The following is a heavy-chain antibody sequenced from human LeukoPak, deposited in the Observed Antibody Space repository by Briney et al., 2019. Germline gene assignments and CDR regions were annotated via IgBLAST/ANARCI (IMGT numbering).Heavy chain of an antibody. CDR2: IYTSGST. Sequence: SETLSLTCTVSGGSISSYYWSWIRQPAGKGLEWIGRIYTSGSTNYNPSLKSRVTMSVDTSKNQFSLKLSSVTAADTAVYYCAREDYYDSSGYSDAFDIWGQGTMVTVSS. CDR3: AREDYYDSSGYSDAFDI. J-gene: IGHJ3*02. V-gene: IGHV4-4*07. D-gene: IGHD3-22*01. CDR1: GGSISSYY.